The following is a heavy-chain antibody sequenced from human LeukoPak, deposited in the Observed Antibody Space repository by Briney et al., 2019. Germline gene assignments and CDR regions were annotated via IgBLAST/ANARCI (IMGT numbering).Heavy chain of an antibody. V-gene: IGHV5-51*01. CDR1: GYSFTSYW. Sequence: GESLKISCKGSGYSFTSYWIGWVRQMPGKGLEWMGIIYPGDSDTRYSPPFQGQVTISADKSISTAYLQWSSLKASDTAMYYCARRKGGLGYCSSTSCYFDYWGQGTLVTVSS. D-gene: IGHD2-2*01. J-gene: IGHJ4*02. CDR3: ARRKGGLGYCSSTSCYFDY. CDR2: IYPGDSDT.